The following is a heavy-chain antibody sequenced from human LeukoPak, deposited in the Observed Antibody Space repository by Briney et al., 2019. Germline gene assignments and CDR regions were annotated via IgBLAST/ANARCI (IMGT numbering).Heavy chain of an antibody. V-gene: IGHV3-23*01. Sequence: SGGSLRLSCAASGFSFSSFAMSWVRQAPGKGLEWVSAISGSGGSTYYADSVKGRFTISRDNSKNTLYLQMNSLRAEDTAVYYCAKDPRDGDYYWHFDLWGRGTLVTVSS. CDR1: GFSFSSFA. CDR2: ISGSGGST. J-gene: IGHJ2*01. D-gene: IGHD4-17*01. CDR3: AKDPRDGDYYWHFDL.